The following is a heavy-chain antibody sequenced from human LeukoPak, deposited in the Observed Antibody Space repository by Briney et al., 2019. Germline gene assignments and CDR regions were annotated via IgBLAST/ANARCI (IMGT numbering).Heavy chain of an antibody. J-gene: IGHJ4*02. V-gene: IGHV3-21*01. CDR2: ISSSSSYI. Sequence: PGGSLRLSCAASGFTFSSYSMNWVRQAPGKGLEWVSSISSSSSYIYYADSVKGRLTISRGNAENSLYLQMNSLRAEDTAVYYCARSFRSGWYSDYWGQGTLVTVSS. CDR1: GFTFSSYS. CDR3: ARSFRSGWYSDY. D-gene: IGHD6-19*01.